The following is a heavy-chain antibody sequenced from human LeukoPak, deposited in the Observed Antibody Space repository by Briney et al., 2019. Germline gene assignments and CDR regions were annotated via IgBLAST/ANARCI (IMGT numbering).Heavy chain of an antibody. CDR2: ISSSSSYI. CDR3: ARDIGYYYDSSGAAFDI. D-gene: IGHD3-22*01. Sequence: GGSLRLSCAASGFTFSSYTMNWVRQAPGKGLDWVSAISSSSSYIYYADSVKGRFTISRDNAKKSLYLQMNSLRAEDTAVYYCARDIGYYYDSSGAAFDIWGQGTMVTVS. J-gene: IGHJ3*02. V-gene: IGHV3-21*01. CDR1: GFTFSSYT.